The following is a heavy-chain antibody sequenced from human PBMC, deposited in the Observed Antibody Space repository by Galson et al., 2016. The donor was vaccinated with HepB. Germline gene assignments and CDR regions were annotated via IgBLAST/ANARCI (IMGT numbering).Heavy chain of an antibody. CDR2: INPNGGSA. CDR3: STGGGYNWFDP. Sequence: KVSCKASGYTFTTYHMHWVRQAPGQGLEWMGIINPNGGSASYSPKFQGRVTLTRDTSTSTVYMELSSLKSDDTALYYCSTGGGYNWFDPWGQGTLVTVSS. D-gene: IGHD6-25*01. V-gene: IGHV1-46*01. J-gene: IGHJ5*02. CDR1: GYTFTTYH.